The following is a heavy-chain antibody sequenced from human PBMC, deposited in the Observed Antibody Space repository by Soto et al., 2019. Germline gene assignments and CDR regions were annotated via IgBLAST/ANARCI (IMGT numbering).Heavy chain of an antibody. CDR2: IYYSGST. D-gene: IGHD4-17*01. CDR1: GGSISSGDYY. CDR3: ARAPYGDYEAIAFDI. Sequence: QVQLQESGPGLVKPSQTLSLTCTVSGGSISSGDYYWSWLRQPPGKGLAWIGYIYYSGSTYYNPSLKSRVTISVDTSKNQFSLKLSSVTAADTAVYYCARAPYGDYEAIAFDIWGQGTMVTVSS. V-gene: IGHV4-30-4*01. J-gene: IGHJ3*02.